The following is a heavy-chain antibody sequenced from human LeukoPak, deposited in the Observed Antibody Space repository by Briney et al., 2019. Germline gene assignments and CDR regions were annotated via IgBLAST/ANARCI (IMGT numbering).Heavy chain of an antibody. V-gene: IGHV4-61*02. CDR2: IYTSGST. Sequence: PSQTLSLTCTVSGGSISSGSYYWRWIRQPAGKGLEWIGRIYTSGSTNYNPSLKSRVTISVDTSKNQFSLKLSSVTAADTAVYYCARDASGSYFSPWWDYWGQGTLVTVSS. D-gene: IGHD1-26*01. CDR3: ARDASGSYFSPWWDY. CDR1: GGSISSGSYY. J-gene: IGHJ4*02.